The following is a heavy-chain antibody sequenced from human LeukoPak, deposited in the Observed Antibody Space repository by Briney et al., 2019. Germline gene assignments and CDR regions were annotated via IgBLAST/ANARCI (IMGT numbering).Heavy chain of an antibody. D-gene: IGHD1-26*01. J-gene: IGHJ4*02. CDR1: GSKFSSYA. CDR3: AKVTWVGPTRYFDY. V-gene: IGHV3-23*01. Sequence: PGGSLRLSCAASGSKFSSYAMSWVRQAPGKGLEWVSAISGSGGSTYYADSVRGRFTISRDNSKNTLYLQMNSLRAEDTALYYCAKVTWVGPTRYFDYWGQGTLVTVSS. CDR2: ISGSGGST.